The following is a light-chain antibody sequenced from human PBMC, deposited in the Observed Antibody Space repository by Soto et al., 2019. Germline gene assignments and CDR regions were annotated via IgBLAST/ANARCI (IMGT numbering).Light chain of an antibody. CDR1: SSDVGGYNY. V-gene: IGLV2-8*01. J-gene: IGLJ3*02. Sequence: QSALTQPPSASGSPGQSVTISCTGTSSDVGGYNYVSWYQQHPGKAPKLMIYEVSKRPSGVPDRFSGSKSGNTASLTVSGLQAEDEADYYCSSYARSNNWVFGRGTKLTVL. CDR2: EVS. CDR3: SSYARSNNWV.